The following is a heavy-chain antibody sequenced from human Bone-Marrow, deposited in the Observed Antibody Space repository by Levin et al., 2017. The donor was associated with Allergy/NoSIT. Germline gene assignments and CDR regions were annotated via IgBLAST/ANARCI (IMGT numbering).Heavy chain of an antibody. D-gene: IGHD2-15*01. Sequence: SGPTLVKPTQTLTLTCSFSGFSFTNMGEGVAWIRQPPGGAPEWLALIYWDDDKRPNTYLKARLTITRDTSKNQVVLRLTDMDPLDTGTYYCAHIPPNGQRITEDVFDYWGQGSLVTVYS. CDR3: AHIPPNGQRITEDVFDY. CDR1: GFSFTNMGEG. V-gene: IGHV2-5*02. J-gene: IGHJ4*01. CDR2: IYWDDDK.